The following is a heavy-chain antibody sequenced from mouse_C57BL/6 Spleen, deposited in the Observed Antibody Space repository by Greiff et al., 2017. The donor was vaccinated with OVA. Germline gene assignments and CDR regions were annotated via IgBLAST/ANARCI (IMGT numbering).Heavy chain of an antibody. V-gene: IGHV1-82*01. CDR3: ARDDGYYVGGAMDY. D-gene: IGHD2-3*01. J-gene: IGHJ4*01. Sequence: QVQLKESGPELVKPGASVKISCKASGYAFSSSWMNWVKQRPGKGLEWIGRIYPGDGDTNYNGKFKGKATLTADKSSSTAYMQLSSLTSEDSAVYCCARDDGYYVGGAMDYWGQGTSVTVSS. CDR2: IYPGDGDT. CDR1: GYAFSSSW.